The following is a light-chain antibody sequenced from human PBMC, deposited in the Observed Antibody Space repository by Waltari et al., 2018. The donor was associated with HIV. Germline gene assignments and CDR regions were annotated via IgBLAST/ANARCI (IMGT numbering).Light chain of an antibody. CDR2: ENN. CDR1: SANIGNNY. V-gene: IGLV1-51*02. J-gene: IGLJ2*01. CDR3: GTWDSSLSAVV. Sequence: QSVLTQPPSVSAAPGQQVTISCSGSSANIGNNYVSWYQQLPGTAPKLLIYENNKRPSGIPDQFSGSKSGTSATLGITGLQTGDEADYYCGTWDSSLSAVVFGGGTKLTVL.